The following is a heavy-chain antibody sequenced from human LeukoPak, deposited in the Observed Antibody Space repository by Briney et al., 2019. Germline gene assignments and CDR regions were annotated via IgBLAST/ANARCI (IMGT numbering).Heavy chain of an antibody. V-gene: IGHV3-23*01. D-gene: IGHD4-23*01. Sequence: GGSLRLSCAASGFTFSRNAMSWVRQAPGKGLEWVSGLSGSGATTYYADSVKGRFTISRDNSKNTLSLQMNSLRAEDTAVYFCAKGGWGNAFDIWGQGTMVTVSS. CDR2: LSGSGATT. CDR3: AKGGWGNAFDI. J-gene: IGHJ3*02. CDR1: GFTFSRNA.